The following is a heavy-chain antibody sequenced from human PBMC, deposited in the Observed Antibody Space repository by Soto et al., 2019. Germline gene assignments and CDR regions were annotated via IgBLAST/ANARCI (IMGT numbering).Heavy chain of an antibody. CDR2: IYHSGST. CDR3: ARDSPLGYCSGGSCYSLAFDY. CDR1: GGSISNGGYS. V-gene: IGHV4-30-2*01. J-gene: IGHJ4*02. D-gene: IGHD2-15*01. Sequence: SETLSLTCAVSGGSISNGGYSWSWIRQPPGKGLEWIGYIYHSGSTYYNPSLKSRVTISVDRSKNQFSLKLSSVTAADTAVYYCARDSPLGYCSGGSCYSLAFDYWGQGTLVTVSS.